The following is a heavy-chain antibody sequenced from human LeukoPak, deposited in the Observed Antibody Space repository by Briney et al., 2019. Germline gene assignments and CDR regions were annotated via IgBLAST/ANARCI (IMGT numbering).Heavy chain of an antibody. D-gene: IGHD6-13*01. Sequence: GGSLRLSCAASGFTFSSYAMSWVRQAPGKGLEWVSAISGSGGSTYYADSVKDRFTISRDNSKNTLYLQMNSLRAEDTAVYYCAKGGSSSWYEINWFDPWGQGTLVTVSS. J-gene: IGHJ5*02. CDR1: GFTFSSYA. V-gene: IGHV3-23*01. CDR3: AKGGSSSWYEINWFDP. CDR2: ISGSGGST.